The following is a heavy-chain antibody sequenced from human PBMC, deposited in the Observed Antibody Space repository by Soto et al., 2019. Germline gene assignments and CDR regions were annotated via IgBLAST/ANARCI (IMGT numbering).Heavy chain of an antibody. Sequence: SVKVSCKASGYTFSSYSISWVRQAPGQGLEWMGGIIPIFGTANYAQKFQGRVTITADESTSTAYMELSSLRSEDTAVYYCARDSSLDRDIVVVPAAMQGGYYYYGMDVWGQGTTVTVSS. CDR1: GYTFSSYS. CDR2: IIPIFGTA. V-gene: IGHV1-69*13. CDR3: ARDSSLDRDIVVVPAAMQGGYYYYGMDV. D-gene: IGHD2-2*01. J-gene: IGHJ6*02.